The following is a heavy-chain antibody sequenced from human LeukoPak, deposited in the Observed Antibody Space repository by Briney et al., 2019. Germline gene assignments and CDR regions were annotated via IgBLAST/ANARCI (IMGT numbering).Heavy chain of an antibody. V-gene: IGHV1-69*05. J-gene: IGHJ3*02. CDR1: GGTFSTYA. CDR3: ARDRSFSSPDAFDI. D-gene: IGHD6-6*01. CDR2: IIPIFGTA. Sequence: SVKVSCKASGGTFSTYAISWVRQAPGQGLEWMGGIIPIFGTANYAQKFQGRVTITTDESTSTVYMELSSLRSEDTAVYYCARDRSFSSPDAFDIWGQGTMVTVSS.